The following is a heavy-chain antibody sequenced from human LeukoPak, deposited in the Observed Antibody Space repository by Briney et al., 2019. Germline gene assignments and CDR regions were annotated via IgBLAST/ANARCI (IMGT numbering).Heavy chain of an antibody. V-gene: IGHV4-38-2*02. CDR3: ARDDKDNYDILTGYFYKTNNWFDP. J-gene: IGHJ5*02. CDR1: GYSISSGYY. Sequence: SETLSLTCTVSGYSISSGYYWGWIRQPPGKGLEWIGSIYHSGSTYYNPSLKSRVTISVDTSKNQFSLKLSSVTAADTAVYYCARDDKDNYDILTGYFYKTNNWFDPWGQGTLVTVSS. D-gene: IGHD3-9*01. CDR2: IYHSGST.